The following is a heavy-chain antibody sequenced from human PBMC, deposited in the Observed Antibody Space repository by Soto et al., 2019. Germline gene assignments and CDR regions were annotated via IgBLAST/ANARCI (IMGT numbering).Heavy chain of an antibody. CDR2: ISYDGSNK. V-gene: IGHV3-30-3*01. CDR3: ARDHSYVYCSDGSVSFDY. Sequence: QVQLVESGGGVVQPGRSLRLSCAASGFTFSSYTMHWVRQAPGKGLEWVAVISYDGSNKYYADSVKGRFTISRDNSKKTLYRQMISLRAEDTAVYYCARDHSYVYCSDGSVSFDYWGQGTLVTVSS. D-gene: IGHD2-15*01. J-gene: IGHJ4*02. CDR1: GFTFSSYT.